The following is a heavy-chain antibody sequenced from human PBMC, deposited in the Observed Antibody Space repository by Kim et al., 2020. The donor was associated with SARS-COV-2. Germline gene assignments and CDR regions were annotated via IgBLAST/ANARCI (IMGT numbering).Heavy chain of an antibody. Sequence: SVKVSCKASGGTFSSYAISWVRQAPGQGLEWMGGIIPIFGTANYAQKFQGRVTITADESTSTAHMELSSLRSEDTAVYYCAREGSARFLEWLPNWGNWFDPWGQGTLVTVSS. J-gene: IGHJ5*02. D-gene: IGHD3-3*01. CDR2: IIPIFGTA. V-gene: IGHV1-69*13. CDR3: AREGSARFLEWLPNWGNWFDP. CDR1: GGTFSSYA.